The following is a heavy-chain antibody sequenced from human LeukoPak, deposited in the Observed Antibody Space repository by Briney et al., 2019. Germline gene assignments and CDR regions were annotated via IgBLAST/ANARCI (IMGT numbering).Heavy chain of an antibody. Sequence: TGGSLRLSCAASGFTFSSYSMYWVRQAQGKGLEWVSYISSTSTTTYYADSVKDRFTISRDNAKNSLYLQMNSLRDEDTAVYYCASLRFLEWHNWFDPWGQGTLVTVSS. CDR1: GFTFSSYS. J-gene: IGHJ5*02. V-gene: IGHV3-48*02. CDR3: ASLRFLEWHNWFDP. CDR2: ISSTSTTT. D-gene: IGHD3-3*01.